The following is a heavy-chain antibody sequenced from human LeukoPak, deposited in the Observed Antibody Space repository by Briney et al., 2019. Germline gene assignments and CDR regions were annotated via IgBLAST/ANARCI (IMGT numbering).Heavy chain of an antibody. J-gene: IGHJ4*02. D-gene: IGHD3-22*01. CDR2: IYPGDSDT. CDR1: GYSFTSYW. V-gene: IGHV5-51*01. Sequence: GESLKISCKGSGYSFTSYWIGRVRQMPGKGLEWMGIIYPGDSDTRYSPSFQGQVTISADKSISTAYLQWSSLKASDTAMYYCASSGYDSSGYYLDFDYWGQGTLVTVSS. CDR3: ASSGYDSSGYYLDFDY.